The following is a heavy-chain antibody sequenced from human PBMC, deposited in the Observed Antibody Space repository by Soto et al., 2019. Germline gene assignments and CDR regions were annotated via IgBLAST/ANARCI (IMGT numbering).Heavy chain of an antibody. D-gene: IGHD2-8*01. CDR1: GFTFSSYA. CDR3: AKDDRYCTNGVCYINFDY. Sequence: GGSLRLSCAASGFTFSSYAMSWVRQAPGKGLEWASAISGSGGSTYYADSVKGRFTISRDNSKNTLYLQMNSLRAEDTAVYYCAKDDRYCTNGVCYINFDYWGQGTLVTVSS. V-gene: IGHV3-23*01. CDR2: ISGSGGST. J-gene: IGHJ4*02.